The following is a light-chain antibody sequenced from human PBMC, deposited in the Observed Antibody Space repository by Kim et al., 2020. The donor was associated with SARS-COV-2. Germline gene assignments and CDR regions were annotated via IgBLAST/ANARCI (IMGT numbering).Light chain of an antibody. CDR2: DAY. Sequence: PGDRATLSCRASQSVSSYLAWYQQKPDQAPRLLIYDAYNRATGIPARFSGSGSGTDFTLTISSLEPEDFAVDYCQQRGYWTATFGPGAKVEI. V-gene: IGKV3-11*01. J-gene: IGKJ3*01. CDR1: QSVSSY. CDR3: QQRGYWTAT.